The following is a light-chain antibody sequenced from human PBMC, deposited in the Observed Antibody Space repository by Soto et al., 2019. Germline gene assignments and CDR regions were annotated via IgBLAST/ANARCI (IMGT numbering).Light chain of an antibody. CDR1: QSVSSSY. V-gene: IGKV3-20*01. CDR2: GAS. J-gene: IGKJ3*01. CDR3: QQYGRSPFT. Sequence: EIVLTQSPGTLSLSPGERATLSCRASQSVSSSYLAWYQQKPGQAPRLLIYGASSRATGIPDRFSGSGSGKDFTLTISRLEPEDFAVYYCQQYGRSPFTFGPGTKVNIK.